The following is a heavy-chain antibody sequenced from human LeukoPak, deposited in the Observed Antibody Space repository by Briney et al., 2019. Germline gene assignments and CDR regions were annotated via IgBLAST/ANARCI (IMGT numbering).Heavy chain of an antibody. CDR2: IYRGGST. Sequence: QPGGSLRLSCAASGSNVSSNYMSWVRQAPGKGLEWVSVIYRGGSTFYADSVKGRFTISRDNSKNTLYLQMNSLRAEDTAVYYCATYNGGNSAFEYWGQGTLVTVSS. D-gene: IGHD4-23*01. CDR1: GSNVSSNY. CDR3: ATYNGGNSAFEY. J-gene: IGHJ4*02. V-gene: IGHV3-66*01.